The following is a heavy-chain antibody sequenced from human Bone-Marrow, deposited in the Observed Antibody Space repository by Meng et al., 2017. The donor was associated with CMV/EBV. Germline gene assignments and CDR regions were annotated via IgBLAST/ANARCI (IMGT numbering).Heavy chain of an antibody. Sequence: GESLKISCAASGFTFSSYAMHWVRQALGKGLEWVAVISYDGSNKYYADSVKGRFTISRDNSKNTLYLQMNSLRAEDTAVYYCARGGVVVVPAAISYYYYGMDVWGQGTTVTVSS. CDR3: ARGGVVVVPAAISYYYYGMDV. D-gene: IGHD2-2*01. CDR2: ISYDGSNK. V-gene: IGHV3-30*04. J-gene: IGHJ6*02. CDR1: GFTFSSYA.